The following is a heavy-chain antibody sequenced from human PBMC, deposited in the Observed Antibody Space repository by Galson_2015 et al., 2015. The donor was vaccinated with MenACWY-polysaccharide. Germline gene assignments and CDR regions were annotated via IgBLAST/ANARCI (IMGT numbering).Heavy chain of an antibody. CDR2: INPNSGGT. CDR3: ARIVEYYDSSGYYGY. V-gene: IGHV1-2*02. CDR1: GYTFIGYY. Sequence: CKASGYTFIGYYMHWVRQAPGQGLEWMGWINPNSGGTNYAQKFQGRVTMTRDTSISTAYMELSRLRSDDTAVYYCARIVEYYDSSGYYGYWGQGTLVTVSS. D-gene: IGHD3-22*01. J-gene: IGHJ4*02.